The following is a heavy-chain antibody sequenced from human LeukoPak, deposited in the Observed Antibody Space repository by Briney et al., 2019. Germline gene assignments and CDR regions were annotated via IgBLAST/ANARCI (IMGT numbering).Heavy chain of an antibody. V-gene: IGHV1-69*05. CDR3: ARDVHGDYGSGWFDP. J-gene: IGHJ5*02. CDR1: GGTFNNSA. CDR2: IIPLFGTA. D-gene: IGHD4-17*01. Sequence: KVSCKPSGGTFNNSAISWVRQAPGQGLEWLGGIIPLFGTAVYAQKFQGRVTITKDESTRTVYLELTSLTSDDTAVYYCARDVHGDYGSGWFDPWGQGTLVSVSS.